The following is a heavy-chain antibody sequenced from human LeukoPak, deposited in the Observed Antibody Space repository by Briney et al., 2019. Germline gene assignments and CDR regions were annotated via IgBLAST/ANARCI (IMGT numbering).Heavy chain of an antibody. Sequence: PSETLSLTCTVSGGSISSYYWSWIRQPPGKGLEWIGYIYYSGSTNYNPSLKSRVTISVDTSKNQFSLKLSSVTAADTAVYYCARGSSGWYSVWLDPWGQGTLVTVSS. V-gene: IGHV4-59*01. D-gene: IGHD6-19*01. CDR1: GGSISSYY. CDR3: ARGSSGWYSVWLDP. J-gene: IGHJ5*02. CDR2: IYYSGST.